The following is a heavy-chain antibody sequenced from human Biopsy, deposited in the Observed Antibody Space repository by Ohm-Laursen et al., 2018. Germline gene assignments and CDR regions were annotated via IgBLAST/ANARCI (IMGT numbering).Heavy chain of an antibody. CDR1: GGSINNFY. J-gene: IGHJ4*02. V-gene: IGHV4-59*01. Sequence: SETLSLTCLVSGGSINNFYWSWIRQPPGKGLEWIGFIYYTGHTDYNPSLKSRATISVDTSKNQFSLKVISVTAADTAVYYCARLTGDPSYWGQGILVTVSS. CDR2: IYYTGHT. D-gene: IGHD7-27*01. CDR3: ARLTGDPSY.